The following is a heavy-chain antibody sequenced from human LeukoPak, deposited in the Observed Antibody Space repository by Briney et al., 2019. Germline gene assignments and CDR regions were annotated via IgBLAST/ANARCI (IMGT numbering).Heavy chain of an antibody. CDR1: GFTVSNYN. V-gene: IGHV3-13*01. CDR2: IGPAGGT. Sequence: PGGSLRLSCAASGFTVSNYNMHWVRQVTGQRLEWVSAIGPAGGTYYSGSVKGRFTISTEDAKNSLYLQMNSLRAGDTAVYYCARVRDSTGWLLDYWGRGTQVTVSS. J-gene: IGHJ4*02. CDR3: ARVRDSTGWLLDY. D-gene: IGHD6-19*01.